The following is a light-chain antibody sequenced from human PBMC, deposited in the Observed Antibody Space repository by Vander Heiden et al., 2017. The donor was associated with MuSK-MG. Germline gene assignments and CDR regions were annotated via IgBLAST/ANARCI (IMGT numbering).Light chain of an antibody. CDR3: QQYGTSPPT. CDR1: ESVESTY. Sequence: EIVLTQSPGTLSLSPGERATLSRMASESVESTYLTWYQQKPGQPPRLLIYAASRRATGIPERFSGSGSGTDFTLNISRLEPEDFAVYHCQQYGTSPPTFGQGTKVEIK. V-gene: IGKV3-20*01. CDR2: AAS. J-gene: IGKJ1*01.